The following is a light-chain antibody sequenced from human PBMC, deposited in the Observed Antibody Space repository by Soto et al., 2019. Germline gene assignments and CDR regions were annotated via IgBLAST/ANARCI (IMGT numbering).Light chain of an antibody. CDR1: QSVSSTY. V-gene: IGKV3-20*01. Sequence: EIVLTQSPGTLSLSPGETATLSCRASQSVSSTYLARYQQKPGQAPRLLIYGASTRAAGIPDRFSGRGSGTGFILTIIRLEPEDFAVYYCQQFGGSHPYTFGQGTKLEIK. CDR3: QQFGGSHPYT. CDR2: GAS. J-gene: IGKJ2*01.